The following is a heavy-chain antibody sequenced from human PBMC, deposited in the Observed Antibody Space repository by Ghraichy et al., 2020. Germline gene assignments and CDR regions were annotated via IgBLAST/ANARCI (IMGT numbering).Heavy chain of an antibody. CDR2: ISSSSSYI. V-gene: IGHV3-21*01. Sequence: GGSLRLSCAASGFTFSSYSMNWVRQAPGKGLEWVSSISSSSSYIYYADSVKGRFTISRDNAKNSLYLQMNSLRAEDTAVYYCARVQANSGSYSLYYYYGMAVWGQGTTVTVSS. CDR1: GFTFSSYS. J-gene: IGHJ6*02. CDR3: ARVQANSGSYSLYYYYGMAV. D-gene: IGHD1-26*01.